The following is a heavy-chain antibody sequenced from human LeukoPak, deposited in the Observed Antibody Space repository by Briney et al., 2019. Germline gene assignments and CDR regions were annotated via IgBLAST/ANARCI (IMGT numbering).Heavy chain of an antibody. V-gene: IGHV3-48*04. CDR1: GFTFSSYS. Sequence: GGSLRLSCAASGFTFSSYSKNWVRQAPGKGLEWVSYISSSSSTIYYADSVKGRFTISRDNAKNSLYLQMNSLRAEDTAVYYCARVSKYYGSGSSVNVFDYWGQGTLVTVSS. CDR3: ARVSKYYGSGSSVNVFDY. CDR2: ISSSSSTI. D-gene: IGHD3-10*01. J-gene: IGHJ4*02.